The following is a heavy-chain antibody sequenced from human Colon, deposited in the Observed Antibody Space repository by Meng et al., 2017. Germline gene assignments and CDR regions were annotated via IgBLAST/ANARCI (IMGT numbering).Heavy chain of an antibody. CDR1: GFTFSSYE. D-gene: IGHD3-16*02. CDR2: ISSSGSTI. CDR3: ARDRPDYDYVWGSYRYRMGAFDI. J-gene: IGHJ3*02. V-gene: IGHV3-48*03. Sequence: GGSLRLSCAASGFTFSSYEMNWVRQAPGKGLEWVSYISSSGSTIYYADSVKGRFTISRDNAKNSLYLQMNSLRAEDMAVYYCARDRPDYDYVWGSYRYRMGAFDIWGQGTMVTVSS.